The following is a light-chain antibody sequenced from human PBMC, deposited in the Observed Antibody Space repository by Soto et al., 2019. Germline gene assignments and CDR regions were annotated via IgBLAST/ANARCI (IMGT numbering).Light chain of an antibody. V-gene: IGKV3-11*01. J-gene: IGKJ4*01. CDR3: QHRSNWPLT. CDR1: QSVSNY. CDR2: DAS. Sequence: EIVLTQSPATLSLSPGEGATLSCRASQSVSNYLAWYQQKPGQAPRLLIYDASNRATGIPARFSGSGSGTDFTLTISSLGPEDFAVYYCQHRSNWPLTFGGGTKVEIK.